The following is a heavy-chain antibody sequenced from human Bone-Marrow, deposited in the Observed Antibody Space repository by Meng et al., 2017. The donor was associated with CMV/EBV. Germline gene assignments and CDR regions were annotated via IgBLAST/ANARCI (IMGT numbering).Heavy chain of an antibody. J-gene: IGHJ4*02. CDR3: ASDYYDSSGYPN. D-gene: IGHD3-22*01. CDR1: GFTFSDYY. V-gene: IGHV3-11*01. CDR2: ISSSGTTI. Sequence: GESLKISCAASGFTFSDYYMSWIRQSPGKGLEWVSYISSSGTTISYAASVKGRFTISRDNAKNSLYLQLNSLRAEDTAVYYCASDYYDSSGYPNWSQGTLVTVSS.